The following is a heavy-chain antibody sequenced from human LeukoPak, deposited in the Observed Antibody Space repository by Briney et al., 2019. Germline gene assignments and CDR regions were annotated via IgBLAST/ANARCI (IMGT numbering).Heavy chain of an antibody. CDR3: AKDIGLTGEFDY. V-gene: IGHV3-43*02. J-gene: IGHJ4*02. Sequence: GGSLRLSCAASGFTFDDYVMHWVRQAPGKGLEWVSLISGDGGSTYYADSVKGRFTISRDNSKNSLYLQMNSLRTEDTALYYCAKDIGLTGEFDYWGQGTLVTVSS. CDR1: GFTFDDYV. CDR2: ISGDGGST. D-gene: IGHD7-27*01.